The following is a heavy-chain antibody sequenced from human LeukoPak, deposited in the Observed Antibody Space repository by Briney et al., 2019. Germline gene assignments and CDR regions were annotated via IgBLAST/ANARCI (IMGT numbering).Heavy chain of an antibody. Sequence: GGSLRLSCAASGFTLSSCSMNWVRQTPGKGLEWVSSISRSSGYVFYADSVKGRFTVSRDNSKNSLYLQMNTLRAEDTAVYYCARFPEGSSTWSIDFWGQGTLVTVSS. V-gene: IGHV3-21*01. D-gene: IGHD6-13*01. J-gene: IGHJ4*02. CDR3: ARFPEGSSTWSIDF. CDR1: GFTLSSCS. CDR2: ISRSSGYV.